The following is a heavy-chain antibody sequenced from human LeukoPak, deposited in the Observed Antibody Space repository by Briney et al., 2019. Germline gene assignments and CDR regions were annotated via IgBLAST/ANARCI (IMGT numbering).Heavy chain of an antibody. CDR1: GFTFSSYA. V-gene: IGHV3-23*01. D-gene: IGHD2-21*02. Sequence: GGSLRLSCAASGFTFSSYAMSWVRQAPGKGLEWVSAISGSGGSTYYADSVKGRFTISRDNSKNTLYLQVNSLRAEDTAVYYCARERCGGDCYFDYWGQGTLVTVSS. J-gene: IGHJ4*02. CDR2: ISGSGGST. CDR3: ARERCGGDCYFDY.